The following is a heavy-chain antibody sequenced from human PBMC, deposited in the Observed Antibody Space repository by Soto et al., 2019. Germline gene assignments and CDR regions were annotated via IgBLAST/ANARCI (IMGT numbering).Heavy chain of an antibody. CDR2: VSYDGSKK. CDR1: GFTFRTYG. CDR3: AKDNRYRDYGDHGVEY. V-gene: IGHV3-30*18. D-gene: IGHD4-17*01. J-gene: IGHJ4*02. Sequence: QVQMVESGGGVVQPGRSLRLSCAVSGFTFRTYGMHWVRQAPGKGLEWVAVVSYDGSKKYYADSVKGRFTISRDNSKNTLHLQMNSLRAEDTAVYYCAKDNRYRDYGDHGVEYWGQGTLVTVSS.